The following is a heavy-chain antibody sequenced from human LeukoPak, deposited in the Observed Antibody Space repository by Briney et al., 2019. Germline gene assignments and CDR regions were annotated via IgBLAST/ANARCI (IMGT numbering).Heavy chain of an antibody. CDR2: IYYSGST. CDR1: GGSISSSTSY. Sequence: SSETLSLTCTVSGGSISSSTSYWGWIRQSPGKGLEWIGSIYYSGSTYYNPSLKSRVTISVDTSKNQFSLKLSSVTAADTAVYYCARPRGWAMGNWFDPWGQGTLVTVSS. D-gene: IGHD6-19*01. CDR3: ARPRGWAMGNWFDP. V-gene: IGHV4-39*01. J-gene: IGHJ5*02.